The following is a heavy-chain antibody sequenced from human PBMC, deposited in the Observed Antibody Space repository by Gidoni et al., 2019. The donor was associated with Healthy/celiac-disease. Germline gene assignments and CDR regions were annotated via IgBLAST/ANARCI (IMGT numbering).Heavy chain of an antibody. V-gene: IGHV3-23*01. CDR1: GFTFSSYA. CDR3: AKDSKLLWFGELSD. Sequence: EVQLLESGGGLVQPGGSPGLSCAASGFTFSSYARSWVRQAPGKGLGWVSAISGSGGSTYYADSVKGRFTISRDNSKNTLYLQMNSLRAEDTAVYYCAKDSKLLWFGELSDWGQGTLVTVSS. D-gene: IGHD3-10*01. J-gene: IGHJ4*02. CDR2: ISGSGGST.